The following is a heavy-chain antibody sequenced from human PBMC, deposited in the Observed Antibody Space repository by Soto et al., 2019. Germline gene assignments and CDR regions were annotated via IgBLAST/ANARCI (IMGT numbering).Heavy chain of an antibody. Sequence: PSETLSLACPVSGCSMSSRDSYWGWIRQPPGKGLEWIGSFHYSGSTYYNPSLKSRVTISVDTSKNQLSLRVTSVTAADTAVYYCARGFGRSHFDYWGQGTRVTSPQ. J-gene: IGHJ4*02. CDR1: GCSMSSRDSY. CDR2: FHYSGST. V-gene: IGHV4-39*01. CDR3: ARGFGRSHFDY. D-gene: IGHD3-16*01.